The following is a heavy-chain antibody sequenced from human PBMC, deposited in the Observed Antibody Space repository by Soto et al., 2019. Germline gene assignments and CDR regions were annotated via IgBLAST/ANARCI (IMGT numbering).Heavy chain of an antibody. J-gene: IGHJ4*02. CDR3: GRFFGVAAAGAFDY. V-gene: IGHV4-31*03. CDR1: CGSISSGGYY. Sequence: QVQLQESGPGLVKPSQTLSLTCTVSCGSISSGGYYWSWIRQQPGKGLEWIGYIYYSGSTYYNPSVKSRVTIAVDTSNNHSYLKLSSVTASDTAVHYCGRFFGVAAAGAFDYWGQGTLVSVSS. D-gene: IGHD6-13*01. CDR2: IYYSGST.